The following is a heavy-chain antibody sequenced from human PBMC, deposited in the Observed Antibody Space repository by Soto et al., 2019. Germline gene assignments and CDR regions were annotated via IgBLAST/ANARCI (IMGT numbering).Heavy chain of an antibody. CDR1: GGSFSGYY. Sequence: PSETLSLTCAVYGGSFSGYYWSWRRQPPGKGLEWIGEINHSGSTNYDPSLKSRVTISVDTSKNQFSLKLSSVTAADTAVYYCARGLNVLLWFGETLYGMDVWGQGTTGTVSS. V-gene: IGHV4-34*01. D-gene: IGHD3-10*01. CDR3: ARGLNVLLWFGETLYGMDV. CDR2: INHSGST. J-gene: IGHJ6*02.